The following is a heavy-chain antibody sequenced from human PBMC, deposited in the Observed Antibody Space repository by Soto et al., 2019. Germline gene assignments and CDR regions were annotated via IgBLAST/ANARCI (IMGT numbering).Heavy chain of an antibody. V-gene: IGHV3-30*18. D-gene: IGHD6-6*01. Sequence: QVQVVASGVGVVQRGRSLRLSCAASGFSFRTYGMHWVRQAPGKGLERVAVIANDGDNTYYTDSVKGRFTISRDNSNNILYLHMNSLRAEDTYMYYCAKDSTSLGYRSSYFDCWGEGTLVTVSS. CDR1: GFSFRTYG. CDR3: AKDSTSLGYRSSYFDC. CDR2: IANDGDNT. J-gene: IGHJ4*02.